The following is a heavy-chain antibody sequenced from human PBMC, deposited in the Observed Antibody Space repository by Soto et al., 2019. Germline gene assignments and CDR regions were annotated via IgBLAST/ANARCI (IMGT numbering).Heavy chain of an antibody. CDR1: GGSISSGDYY. D-gene: IGHD2-21*02. V-gene: IGHV4-30-4*01. CDR2: IYYSGST. J-gene: IGHJ5*02. CDR3: ARDCGGDLNNWFDP. Sequence: NPSETLSLTCTVSGGSISSGDYYWSWIRQPPGKGLEWIGYIYYSGSTYYNPSLKSRVTISVDTSKNQFSLKLSSVTAADTAVYYCARDCGGDLNNWFDPWGQGTLVTVSS.